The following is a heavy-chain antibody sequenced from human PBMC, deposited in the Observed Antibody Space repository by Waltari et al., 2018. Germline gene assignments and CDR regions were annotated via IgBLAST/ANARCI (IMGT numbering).Heavy chain of an antibody. CDR2: ISAYNGNT. J-gene: IGHJ6*02. V-gene: IGHV1-18*04. CDR3: ARDDLDYGDYVVYYYGMDV. CDR1: GYTFTSYG. D-gene: IGHD4-17*01. Sequence: QVQLVQSGAEVKKPGASVKVSCKASGYTFTSYGISWVRQAPGQGLEWMGWISAYNGNTNYAQKLQGRVTMTTDTSTSTAYMELRSLRSDDTAVYYCARDDLDYGDYVVYYYGMDVWGQGTTVTVSS.